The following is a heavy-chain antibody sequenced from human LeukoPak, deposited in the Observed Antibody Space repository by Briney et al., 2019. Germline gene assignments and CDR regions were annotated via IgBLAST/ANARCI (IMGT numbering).Heavy chain of an antibody. Sequence: GASVKVSCKASGYTFTGYYMHWVRQAPGQGLEWMGKINPNSGGTNYAQKFQGRVTMTRDTSISTAYMELSRLRSDDTAVYYCARDPTTYYYDSSGYLKDCYYYGMDVWGQGTTVTVSS. D-gene: IGHD3-22*01. CDR3: ARDPTTYYYDSSGYLKDCYYYGMDV. CDR1: GYTFTGYY. J-gene: IGHJ6*02. V-gene: IGHV1-2*02. CDR2: INPNSGGT.